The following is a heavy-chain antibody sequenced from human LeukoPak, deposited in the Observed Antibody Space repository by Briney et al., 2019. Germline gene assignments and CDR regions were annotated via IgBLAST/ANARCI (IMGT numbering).Heavy chain of an antibody. Sequence: PTGGSLRLSCAASGFTFSSYAMSWVRQAPGKGLEWVSGISGSGGSTSFADSVKGRFTISRDNSKNTLYLQMNSLRAEDTAVYYCAKQSGSSGYYYYFDYWGQGTLVTVSS. D-gene: IGHD3-22*01. CDR1: GFTFSSYA. CDR3: AKQSGSSGYYYYFDY. J-gene: IGHJ4*02. V-gene: IGHV3-23*01. CDR2: ISGSGGST.